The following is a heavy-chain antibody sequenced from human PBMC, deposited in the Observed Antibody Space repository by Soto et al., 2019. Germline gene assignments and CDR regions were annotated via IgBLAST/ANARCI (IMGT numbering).Heavy chain of an antibody. J-gene: IGHJ4*02. CDR1: GGSITSYY. CDR2: IYFSGSA. V-gene: IGHV4-59*08. D-gene: IGHD5-12*01. CDR3: ARWAVLTGGYSGLDY. Sequence: SETLSLTCTVSGGSITSYYWSWIRQPPGKGLEWIGYIYFSGSANYNPSLKSRVTISVDTSKNQFSLKLSSVTAADTAVYYCARWAVLTGGYSGLDYWGQGTLVTVSS.